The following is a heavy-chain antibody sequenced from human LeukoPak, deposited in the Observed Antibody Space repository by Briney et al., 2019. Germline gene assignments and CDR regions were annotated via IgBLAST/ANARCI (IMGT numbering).Heavy chain of an antibody. D-gene: IGHD6-13*01. V-gene: IGHV4-34*01. CDR1: GGSFSGYY. CDR3: ARHALPGIAPRNWFDP. J-gene: IGHJ5*02. CDR2: INHSGST. Sequence: SETLSLTCAVYGGSFSGYYWSRIRQPPGKGLEWIGEINHSGSTYYNPSLKSRVTISVDTSKNQFSLKLSSVTAADTAVYYCARHALPGIAPRNWFDPWGQGTLVTVSS.